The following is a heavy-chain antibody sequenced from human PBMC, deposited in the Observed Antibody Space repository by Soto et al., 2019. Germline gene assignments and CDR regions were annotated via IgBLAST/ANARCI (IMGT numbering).Heavy chain of an antibody. D-gene: IGHD7-27*01. V-gene: IGHV4-34*01. CDR1: GGSFSGYY. CDR3: ARGLLTGGWFDP. J-gene: IGHJ5*02. Sequence: QVQLQQWGAGLLKPSETLSLTCAVYGGSFSGYYWSWIRQPPGKGLEWIGEINHSGSINYNPSLKSRVTISVDTSKNQFSLKLSSVTAADTAVYYCARGLLTGGWFDPWGQGTLVTVSS. CDR2: INHSGSI.